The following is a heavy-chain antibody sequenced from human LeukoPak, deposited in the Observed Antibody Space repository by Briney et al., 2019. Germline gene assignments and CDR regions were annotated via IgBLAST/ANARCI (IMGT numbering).Heavy chain of an antibody. CDR1: GGTFSSYA. CDR3: ARTLELKDRWFDP. D-gene: IGHD1-7*01. CDR2: IIPIFGTA. J-gene: IGHJ5*02. Sequence: SVKVSCKASGGTFSSYAISWVRQAPGQGLDWMGGIIPIFGTAKYAQKFQGRVTITADESTSTAYMELSSLRSEDTAVYYCARTLELKDRWFDPWGQGTLVTVSS. V-gene: IGHV1-69*01.